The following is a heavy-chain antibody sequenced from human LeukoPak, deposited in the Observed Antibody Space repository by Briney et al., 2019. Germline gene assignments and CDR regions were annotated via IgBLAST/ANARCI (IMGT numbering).Heavy chain of an antibody. J-gene: IGHJ4*02. CDR3: AKGVGTSSTGELPYYFDY. V-gene: IGHV3-30*18. D-gene: IGHD3-10*01. CDR2: ISYDGATK. Sequence: GRSLRLSCAASGFTFSDYGMHWVRQAPGKGLEWLTIISYDGATKYYADSVKGRFTISRDNSRDTLYLQMHSLRAEDTAVYYCAKGVGTSSTGELPYYFDYWGQGTLVTVSS. CDR1: GFTFSDYG.